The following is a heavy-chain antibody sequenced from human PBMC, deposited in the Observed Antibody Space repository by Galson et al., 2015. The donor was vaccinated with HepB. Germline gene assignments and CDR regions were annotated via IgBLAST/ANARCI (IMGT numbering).Heavy chain of an antibody. J-gene: IGHJ4*02. D-gene: IGHD2-2*02. CDR3: ARDGVLDVVVPAAIPRALDY. Sequence: SVKVSCKASGYTFNNYGISWVRQAPGQGLELMGWISAYNGNTNYAHNLQGRVTMTTDTSTSTAYMELRSLRAEDTAVYYCARDGVLDVVVPAAIPRALDYWGQGTLVTVSS. CDR1: GYTFNNYG. CDR2: ISAYNGNT. V-gene: IGHV1-18*01.